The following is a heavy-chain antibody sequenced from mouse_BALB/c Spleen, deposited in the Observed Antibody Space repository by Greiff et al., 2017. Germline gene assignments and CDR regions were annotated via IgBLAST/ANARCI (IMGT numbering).Heavy chain of an antibody. Sequence: VQLQESGPGLVAPSQSLSITCTVSGFSLTGYGVNWVRQPPGKGLEWLGMIWGDGSTDYNSALKSRLSISKDNAKSQVFLKMNSLQTDDTARYYCAREEYGILFAYWGQGTLVTVSA. CDR3: AREEYGILFAY. V-gene: IGHV2-6-7*02. D-gene: IGHD2-10*02. J-gene: IGHJ3*01. CDR1: GFSLTGYG. CDR2: IWGDGST.